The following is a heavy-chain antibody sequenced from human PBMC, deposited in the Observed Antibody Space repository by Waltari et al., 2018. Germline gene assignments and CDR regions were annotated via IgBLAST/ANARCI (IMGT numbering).Heavy chain of an antibody. Sequence: QLQLQESGPGLVKPSATLSLTCFVSGDSMNSRSYSWGWIRQSPGRGLEWVGQMYITGLSEYNPSLRSRVSISIDRSKSQFSLTLTSLTAADTAVYHCARLDPNGFDDSWGQGTLVTVST. CDR3: ARLDPNGFDDS. CDR2: MYITGLS. V-gene: IGHV4-39*01. CDR1: GDSMNSRSYS. J-gene: IGHJ4*02. D-gene: IGHD2-8*01.